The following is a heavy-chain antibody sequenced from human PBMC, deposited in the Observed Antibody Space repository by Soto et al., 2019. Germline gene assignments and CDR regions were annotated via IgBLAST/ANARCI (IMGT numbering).Heavy chain of an antibody. CDR1: GASISGFY. V-gene: IGHV4-4*07. CDR3: VRGGTKTLRDWFDP. J-gene: IGHJ5*02. D-gene: IGHD1-1*01. CDR2: IYATGTT. Sequence: SETLSLTCTVSGASISGFYWSWIRKSAGKGLEWIGRIYATGTTDYNPSLKSRVMMSIDTSKKQFSLKLRSVTAADTAVYYCVRGGTKTLRDWFDPWGQGISVTVSS.